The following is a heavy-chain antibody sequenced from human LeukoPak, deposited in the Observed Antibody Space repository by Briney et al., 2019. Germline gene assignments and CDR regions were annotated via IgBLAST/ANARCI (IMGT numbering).Heavy chain of an antibody. CDR2: IYSSGST. CDR3: ARLRDGYNFDY. D-gene: IGHD5-24*01. V-gene: IGHV4-59*08. J-gene: IGHJ4*02. CDR1: GGSISSDY. Sequence: SETLSLTCTVSGGSISSDYWSWLRQPPGKGLEWIGYIYSSGSTNYNPSLKSRVTISVDTSKNQFSLKLSSVTAADTAVYYCARLRDGYNFDYWGQGTLVTVSS.